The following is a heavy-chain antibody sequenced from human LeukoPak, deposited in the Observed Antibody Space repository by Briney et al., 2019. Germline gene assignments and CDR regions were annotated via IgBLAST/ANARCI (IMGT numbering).Heavy chain of an antibody. CDR3: ARGLNYYDSSGRPHWYFDL. CDR2: IGST. D-gene: IGHD3-22*01. J-gene: IGHJ2*01. V-gene: IGHV4-61*09. CDR1: GGSISSGSYY. Sequence: SETLSPTCTVSGGSISSGSYYWSWIPQPAGKGLEWVGHIGSTNYNPSLKSRVTISVDTSKNQFSLKLSSVTAADTAVYYCARGLNYYDSSGRPHWYFDLWGRGTLVTFSS.